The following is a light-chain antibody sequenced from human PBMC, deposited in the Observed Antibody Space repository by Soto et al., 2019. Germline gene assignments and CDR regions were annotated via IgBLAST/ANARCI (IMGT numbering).Light chain of an antibody. CDR2: YYSDSDK. J-gene: IGLJ2*01. CDR1: SDINVGSYN. V-gene: IGLV5-37*01. CDR3: MIWPSNAVV. Sequence: QIVLTQPPSSSASPGESARLTCTLPSDINVGSYNIYWYQQKPGSPPRYLLYYYSDSDKGQGSGVPSRFSGSKDASANTGILLISGLQSEDEADYYRMIWPSNAVVFGGGTKLTVL.